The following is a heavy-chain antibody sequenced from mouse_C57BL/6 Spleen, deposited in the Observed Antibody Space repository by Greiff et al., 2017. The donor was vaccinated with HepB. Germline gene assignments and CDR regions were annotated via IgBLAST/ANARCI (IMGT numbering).Heavy chain of an antibody. J-gene: IGHJ1*03. CDR2: IYPGDGDT. V-gene: IGHV1-82*01. CDR3: ARRPYYGSSYRYCDV. CDR1: GYAFSSSW. Sequence: VQLQQSGPELVKPGASVKISCKASGYAFSSSWMNWVKQRPGKGLEWIGRIYPGDGDTNYNGKFKGKATLTADKSSSTAYMQLSSLTSEDSAVYFWARRPYYGSSYRYCDVWGTGTTVTVSS. D-gene: IGHD1-1*01.